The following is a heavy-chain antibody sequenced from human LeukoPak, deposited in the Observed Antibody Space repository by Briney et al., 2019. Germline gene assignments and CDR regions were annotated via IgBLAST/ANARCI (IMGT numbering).Heavy chain of an antibody. D-gene: IGHD1-26*01. Sequence: GASVKVSCKASGYTFTGYYMHWGRQAPGQGLGWMGWINPNSGGTNYAQKFQGRVTMTRDTSISTAYMELSRLRSDDTAVYYCARDTGRGQLRNANWFAPWGQGTLVTVSS. CDR1: GYTFTGYY. J-gene: IGHJ5*02. V-gene: IGHV1-2*02. CDR2: INPNSGGT. CDR3: ARDTGRGQLRNANWFAP.